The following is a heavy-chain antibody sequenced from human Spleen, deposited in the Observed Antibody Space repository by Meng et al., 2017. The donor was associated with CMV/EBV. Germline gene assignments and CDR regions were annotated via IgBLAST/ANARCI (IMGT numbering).Heavy chain of an antibody. CDR1: SSSSFY. CDR3: ARVRGHFWSGYPYYFDF. J-gene: IGHJ4*02. CDR2: VFYSESK. V-gene: IGHV4-39*07. Sequence: SSSSFYWSWIRQPPGGGLAWIASVFYSESKYYSPSLKSRVSISMDMSSNQFSLDLTSVTAADTAVYFCARVRGHFWSGYPYYFDFWGPGMLVTVSS. D-gene: IGHD3-3*02.